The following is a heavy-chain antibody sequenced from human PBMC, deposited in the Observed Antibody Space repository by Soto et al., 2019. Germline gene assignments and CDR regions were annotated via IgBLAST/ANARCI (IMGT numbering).Heavy chain of an antibody. CDR3: AKAAPLGDDYYYGMDV. CDR1: GFTFSSYA. CDR2: ISGSGGST. V-gene: IGHV3-23*01. J-gene: IGHJ6*02. Sequence: GGSLRLSCAASGFTFSSYAMSWVRQAPGKGLEWVSAISGSGGSTYYADSVKGRCTISRDNSKNTLYLQMNSLRAEDTAVYYCAKAAPLGDDYYYGMDVWGQGTTVTVSS. D-gene: IGHD2-21*02.